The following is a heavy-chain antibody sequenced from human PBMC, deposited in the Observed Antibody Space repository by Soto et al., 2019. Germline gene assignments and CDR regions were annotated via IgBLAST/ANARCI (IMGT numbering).Heavy chain of an antibody. D-gene: IGHD3-10*01. CDR1: GFTFSSYW. Sequence: SLRLSCAASGFTFSSYWMSWVRQAPGKGLEWVANIKQDGSEKYYVDSVKGRFTISRDNAKNSLYLQMNSLRAEDTAVYYCARLDYYGSGSFDYWGQGTLVTVAS. CDR3: ARLDYYGSGSFDY. CDR2: IKQDGSEK. V-gene: IGHV3-7*03. J-gene: IGHJ4*02.